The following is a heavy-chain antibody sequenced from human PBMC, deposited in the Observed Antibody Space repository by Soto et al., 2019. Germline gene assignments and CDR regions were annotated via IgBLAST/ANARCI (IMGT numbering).Heavy chain of an antibody. J-gene: IGHJ2*01. D-gene: IGHD4-17*01. CDR2: ISYDGSNK. CDR3: ARDNNDYGGVPAPHFDL. V-gene: IGHV3-30-3*01. Sequence: QVQLVESGGGVVQPGRSLRLSCAASGFTFSSYAMHWVRQAPGKGLEWVAVISYDGSNKYYADSVKGRFTISRDNSKNTLYLQMNSLRAEDTAVYYFARDNNDYGGVPAPHFDLWGRGTLVTVSS. CDR1: GFTFSSYA.